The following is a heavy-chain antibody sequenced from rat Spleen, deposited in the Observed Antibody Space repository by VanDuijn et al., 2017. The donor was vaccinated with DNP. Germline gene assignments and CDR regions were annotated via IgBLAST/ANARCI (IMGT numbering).Heavy chain of an antibody. V-gene: IGHV5S10*01. J-gene: IGHJ2*01. D-gene: IGHD1-7*01. Sequence: EVQLVESGGGLVQPGRSLKLSCAASGFTFSDYNMAWVRQAPQQGLEWVATIIYDGSRTYYGDSVKGRFTISRDNAKSTLYLQMNSLRSEDMATYYCARQSDYGYQGDYFDYWGQGVMVTVSS. CDR2: IIYDGSRT. CDR3: ARQSDYGYQGDYFDY. CDR1: GFTFSDYN.